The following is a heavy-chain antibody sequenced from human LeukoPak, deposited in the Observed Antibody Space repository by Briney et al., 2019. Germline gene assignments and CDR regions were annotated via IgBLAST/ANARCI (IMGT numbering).Heavy chain of an antibody. CDR2: TYHSGST. D-gene: IGHD6-13*01. J-gene: IGHJ5*02. CDR3: ASSSYSSSWYSTGWFDP. Sequence: PSQTLSLTCAVSGGSISSGGYSWSWIRQPPGKGLEWIGYTYHSGSTYYNPSLKSRVTISVDRSKNQFSLKLSSVTAADTAVYYCASSSYSSSWYSTGWFDPWGQGTLVTVSS. CDR1: GGSISSGGYS. V-gene: IGHV4-30-2*01.